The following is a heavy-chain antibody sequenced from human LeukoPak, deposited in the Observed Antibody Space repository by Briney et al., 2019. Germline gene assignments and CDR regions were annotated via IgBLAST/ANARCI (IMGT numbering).Heavy chain of an antibody. CDR3: AKNKGVPAALPFDP. CDR2: ISGSGVST. CDR1: GFTFSNYA. D-gene: IGHD2-2*01. Sequence: GGSLRLSCAASGFTFSNYAMSWVRQAPGKELEWVSTISGSGVSTYYADSVTGRFTISRDNSKNTLYLQMNSLRAEDTAVYYCAKNKGVPAALPFDPWGQGTLVTVSS. V-gene: IGHV3-23*01. J-gene: IGHJ5*02.